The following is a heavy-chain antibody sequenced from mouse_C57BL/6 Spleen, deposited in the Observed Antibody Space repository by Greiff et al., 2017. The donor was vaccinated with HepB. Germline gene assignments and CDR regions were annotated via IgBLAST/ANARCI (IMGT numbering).Heavy chain of an antibody. CDR2: FHPYNDDT. V-gene: IGHV1-47*01. D-gene: IGHD2-5*01. J-gene: IGHJ3*01. CDR3: ARSYSNYQAWFAY. Sequence: QVQLKESGAELVKPGASVKMSCKASGYTFTTYPIEWMKQNHGKSLEWIGNFHPYNDDTKYNEKFKGKATLTVEKSSSTVYLELSRLTSDDSAVYYCARSYSNYQAWFAYWGQGTLVTVSA. CDR1: GYTFTTYP.